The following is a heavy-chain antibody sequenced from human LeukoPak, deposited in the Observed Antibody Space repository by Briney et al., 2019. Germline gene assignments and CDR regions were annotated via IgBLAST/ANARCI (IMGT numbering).Heavy chain of an antibody. CDR3: ARAVTSSSLNWFDP. Sequence: AASVKVSCKASGYTFTGYYMHWVRQAPGQGLEWMGWINPNSGGTNYAQKFQGRVTMTRDTSISTAYMELSRLRSDDTAVYYCARAVTSSSLNWFDPWGQGTLVTVSS. V-gene: IGHV1-2*02. CDR2: INPNSGGT. CDR1: GYTFTGYY. D-gene: IGHD6-13*01. J-gene: IGHJ5*02.